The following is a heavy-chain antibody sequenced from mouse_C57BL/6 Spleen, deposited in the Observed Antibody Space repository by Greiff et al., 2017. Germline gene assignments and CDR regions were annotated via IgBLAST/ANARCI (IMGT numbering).Heavy chain of an antibody. Sequence: EVKLVESGGGLVQSGRSLRLSCATSGFTFSDFYMAWVRQAPGKGLEWIAASRNKANDYTTEYSASVKGRFIVSSDTSPSILYLLMKALRADDTAIYYCARDDYAEVYYAMDYWGQGTSVTVSS. D-gene: IGHD2-4*01. CDR3: ARDDYAEVYYAMDY. V-gene: IGHV7-1*01. CDR1: GFTFSDFY. CDR2: SRNKANDYTT. J-gene: IGHJ4*01.